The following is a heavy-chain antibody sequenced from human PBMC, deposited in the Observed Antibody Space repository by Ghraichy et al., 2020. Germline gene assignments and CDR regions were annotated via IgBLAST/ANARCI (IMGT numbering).Heavy chain of an antibody. J-gene: IGHJ6*02. CDR3: AKDRIPDYDFWSGLGDYGMDV. V-gene: IGHV3-23*01. Sequence: GGSLRLSCAASGFTFSSYAMSWVRQAPGKGLEWVSAISGSGGSTYYADSVKGRFTISRDNSKNTLYLQMNSLRAEDTAVYYCAKDRIPDYDFWSGLGDYGMDVWGQGTTVTVSS. CDR2: ISGSGGST. CDR1: GFTFSSYA. D-gene: IGHD3-3*01.